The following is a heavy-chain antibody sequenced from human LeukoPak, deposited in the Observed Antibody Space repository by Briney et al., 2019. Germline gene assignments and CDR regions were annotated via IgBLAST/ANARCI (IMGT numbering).Heavy chain of an antibody. CDR2: IYHSGST. CDR3: ARDHYDYVWGSYRYRAFDI. Sequence: SETLSLTCAVYGGSFSGYYWSWIRQPPGKGLEWIGEIYHSGSTNYNPSLKSRVTISVDKSKNQFSLKLSSVTAADTAVYYCARDHYDYVWGSYRYRAFDIWGQGTMVTVSS. V-gene: IGHV4-34*01. J-gene: IGHJ3*02. D-gene: IGHD3-16*02. CDR1: GGSFSGYY.